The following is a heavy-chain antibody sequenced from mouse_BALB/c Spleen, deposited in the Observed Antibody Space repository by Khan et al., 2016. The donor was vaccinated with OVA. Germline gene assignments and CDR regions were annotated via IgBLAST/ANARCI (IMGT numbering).Heavy chain of an antibody. J-gene: IGHJ3*01. CDR3: ARGGYGGFAY. Sequence: QVQLKQSGAELVKPGASVKLSCKASGYTFTSYDINWVRQRPEQGLEWIGWMFPGDGSTKYNENFKGKATLTTDKSSSTAYMQLSRLTSEDSGAYFCARGGYGGFAYWGQGLWSLSLQ. V-gene: IGHV1-85*01. CDR1: GYTFTSYD. D-gene: IGHD2-14*01. CDR2: MFPGDGST.